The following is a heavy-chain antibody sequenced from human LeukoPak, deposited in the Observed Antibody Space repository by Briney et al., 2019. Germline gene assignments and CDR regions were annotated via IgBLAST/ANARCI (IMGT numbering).Heavy chain of an antibody. D-gene: IGHD3-22*01. CDR3: AKGAGSTMIVVVTSGFDY. Sequence: GGSLRLSCAASGFTFSDYYMSWIRQAPGKGLEWVSAISGSGGSTYYADSVKGRFTISRDNSKNTLYLQMNSLRAEDTAVYYCAKGAGSTMIVVVTSGFDYWGQGTLVTVSS. V-gene: IGHV3-23*01. CDR2: ISGSGGST. CDR1: GFTFSDYY. J-gene: IGHJ4*02.